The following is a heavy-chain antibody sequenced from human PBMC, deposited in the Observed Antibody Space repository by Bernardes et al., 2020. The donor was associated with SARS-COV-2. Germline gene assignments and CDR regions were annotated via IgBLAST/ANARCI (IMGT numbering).Heavy chain of an antibody. CDR1: GFTFSSYG. D-gene: IGHD6-13*01. V-gene: IGHV3-30*18. CDR3: ANGGRYSSSWSGGY. Sequence: GGSLRLSCAASGFTFSSYGMHWVRQAPGKGLEWVAVISYDGSNKYYADSVKGRFTISRDNSKNTLYLQMNSLRAEDTAVYYCANGGRYSSSWSGGYWGQGTLVTVSS. CDR2: ISYDGSNK. J-gene: IGHJ4*02.